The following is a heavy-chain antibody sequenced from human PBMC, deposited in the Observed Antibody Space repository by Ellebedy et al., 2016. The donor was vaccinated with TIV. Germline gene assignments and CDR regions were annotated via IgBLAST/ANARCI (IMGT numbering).Heavy chain of an antibody. CDR2: IYYSGST. J-gene: IGHJ4*02. D-gene: IGHD3-16*01. CDR1: GGSMRGYY. V-gene: IGHV4-59*01. CDR3: ARDRGSGKSSDY. Sequence: SETLSLXXSVSGGSMRGYYWSWIRQPPGKGLEWIGYIYYSGSTKYNPSLKSRVTMSVDTSKSQFSLKLSSVTAADTAVYYCARDRGSGKSSDYWGQGTLVTVSS.